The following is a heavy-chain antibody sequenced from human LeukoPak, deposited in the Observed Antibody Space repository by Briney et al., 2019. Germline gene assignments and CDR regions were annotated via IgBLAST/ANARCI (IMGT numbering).Heavy chain of an antibody. Sequence: GASVKVSCKASGGTFSSYAISWVRQAPGQGLEWMGRIIPILGIANYAQKFQGRVTITADKSTSTAYMELSSLRSEDTAVYYCATDGWVSYYYDSSGYYSDYWGQGTLVTVSS. CDR2: IIPILGIA. CDR1: GGTFSSYA. J-gene: IGHJ4*02. CDR3: ATDGWVSYYYDSSGYYSDY. V-gene: IGHV1-69*04. D-gene: IGHD3-22*01.